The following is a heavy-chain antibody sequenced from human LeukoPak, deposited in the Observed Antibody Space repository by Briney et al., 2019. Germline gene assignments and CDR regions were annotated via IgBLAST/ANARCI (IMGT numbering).Heavy chain of an antibody. CDR3: AKDGLFPSVCPTKIDVAGYVDS. CDR2: INHNGGTT. J-gene: IGHJ4*02. V-gene: IGHV3-23*01. Sequence: GGSLRLSCAASGFTFSIFTMNWVRQAPEKGLEWVSIINHNGGTTYYTDSVKGRFTISRDNSNNTVYLQMNSLRAEDTAIYYCAKDGLFPSVCPTKIDVAGYVDSWGQGTLVTVSS. D-gene: IGHD6-19*01. CDR1: GFTFSIFT.